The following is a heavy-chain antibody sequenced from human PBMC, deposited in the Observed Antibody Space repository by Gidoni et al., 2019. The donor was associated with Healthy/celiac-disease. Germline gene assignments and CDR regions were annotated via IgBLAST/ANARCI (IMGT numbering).Heavy chain of an antibody. J-gene: IGHJ6*03. D-gene: IGHD3-3*01. CDR2: IIPICGTA. CDR1: GGTFSSYA. CDR3: ARTYYDFWSGFKGSYYYYMDV. V-gene: IGHV1-69*01. Sequence: QVQLVQSGAEVKKPGSSVKVSCKASGGTFSSYAISWVRQAPGQGLEWMGGIIPICGTANYAQKFQGRVTITADESTSTAYMELSSLRSEDTAVYYCARTYYDFWSGFKGSYYYYMDVWGKGTTVTVSS.